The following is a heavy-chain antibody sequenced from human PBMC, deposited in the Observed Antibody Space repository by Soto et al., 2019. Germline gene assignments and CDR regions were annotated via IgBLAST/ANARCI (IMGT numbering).Heavy chain of an antibody. CDR3: ARGLYSSSWDDAFDI. V-gene: IGHV3-9*01. Sequence: GGSLRLSCAASGFTFDDYAMHWVRQAPGKGLEWVSGISWNSGSIGYADSVKGRFTISRDNAKNSLYLQMNSLRAEDTALYYCARGLYSSSWDDAFDIWGQGTMVTVSS. J-gene: IGHJ3*02. D-gene: IGHD6-13*01. CDR1: GFTFDDYA. CDR2: ISWNSGSI.